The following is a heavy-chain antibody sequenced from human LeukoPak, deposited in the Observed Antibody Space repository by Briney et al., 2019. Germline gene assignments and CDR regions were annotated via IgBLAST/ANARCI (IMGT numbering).Heavy chain of an antibody. Sequence: PSETLSLTCAVYGGSFSGFYWSWIRQPPGKGLEWIGCIDYSGSTNYNPSLKSRVTISVDTSKNQFSLKLRSVTAADTAVYYCARDIGDYGRKWFAPWGQGYPVTVSS. CDR2: IDYSGST. V-gene: IGHV4-59*01. CDR3: ARDIGDYGRKWFAP. CDR1: GGSFSGFY. J-gene: IGHJ5*02. D-gene: IGHD4-17*01.